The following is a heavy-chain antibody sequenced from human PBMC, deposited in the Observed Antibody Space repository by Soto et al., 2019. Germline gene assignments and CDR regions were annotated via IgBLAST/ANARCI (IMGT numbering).Heavy chain of an antibody. J-gene: IGHJ4*02. Sequence: EVQLVESGGGLVQPGGSLRLSCAASGFTFSSYSMNWVRQAPGKGLEWVSYISSSSSTIYYADSVKGRFTISSDNAKNALYLQMNSLRAEDTAVYYCARAKTGTTGNGDYWGQGTLVTVSS. D-gene: IGHD4-17*01. V-gene: IGHV3-48*01. CDR1: GFTFSSYS. CDR2: ISSSSSTI. CDR3: ARAKTGTTGNGDY.